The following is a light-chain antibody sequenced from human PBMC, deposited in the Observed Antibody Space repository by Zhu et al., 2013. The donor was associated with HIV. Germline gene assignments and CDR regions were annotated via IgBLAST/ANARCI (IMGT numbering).Light chain of an antibody. V-gene: IGKV3-20*01. CDR1: QTVSYRH. CDR3: QQYGNSPRT. Sequence: EIVLMQSPGSLSLSRGERATLSCRASQTVSYRHIAWYHQKPGQPPRLLLYGSSSRAPGIPERFSGSGSGTDFTLTISGLEPEDFAVYHCQQYGNSPRTFGQGTKVEIK. J-gene: IGKJ1*01. CDR2: GSS.